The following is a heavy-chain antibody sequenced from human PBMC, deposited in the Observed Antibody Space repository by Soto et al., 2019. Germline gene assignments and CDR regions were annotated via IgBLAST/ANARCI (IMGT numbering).Heavy chain of an antibody. Sequence: EVQLLESGGNLVQPGGSLRLSCEASGFSFSTYTMSWVRQSPGKGLEWVSAVLQTGTSTYYADSVKGRFTISRDNSNNTQKQQMNNLRAEDTAVHYCAKDFTTDSYWEFDYWGQGSLVTVSS. V-gene: IGHV3-23*01. D-gene: IGHD4-4*01. CDR1: GFSFSTYT. CDR2: VLQTGTST. J-gene: IGHJ4*02. CDR3: AKDFTTDSYWEFDY.